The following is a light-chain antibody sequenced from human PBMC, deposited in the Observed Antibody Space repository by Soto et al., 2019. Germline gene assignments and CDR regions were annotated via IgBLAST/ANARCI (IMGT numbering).Light chain of an antibody. J-gene: IGLJ3*02. CDR1: RSNIGGGYD. CDR3: QSYDSSLSAWV. Sequence: QSVLTQPPSVSGFPGQTITISCTGSRSNIGGGYDVHWYQQLPGTAPQLLVYGNINRHSRVPDRFSGSKSDTSASLAITGLQAEDEADYYCQSYDSSLSAWVFGGGTQLTVL. CDR2: GNI. V-gene: IGLV1-40*01.